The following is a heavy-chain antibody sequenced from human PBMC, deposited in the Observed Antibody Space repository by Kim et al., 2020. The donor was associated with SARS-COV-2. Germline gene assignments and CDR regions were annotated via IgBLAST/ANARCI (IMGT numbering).Heavy chain of an antibody. J-gene: IGHJ6*02. CDR3: ARSRSGFGELLSRPYYYYYGMDV. CDR1: GYTFTSYY. Sequence: ASVKVSCKASGYTFTSYYMHWVRQAPGQGLEWMGIINPSGGSTSYAQKFQGRVTMTRDTSTSTVYMELSSLRSEDTAVYYCARSRSGFGELLSRPYYYYYGMDVWGQGTTVTVSS. V-gene: IGHV1-46*01. D-gene: IGHD3-10*01. CDR2: INPSGGST.